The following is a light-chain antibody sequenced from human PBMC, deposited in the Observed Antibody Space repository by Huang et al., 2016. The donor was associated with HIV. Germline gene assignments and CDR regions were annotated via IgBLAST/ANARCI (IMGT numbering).Light chain of an antibody. J-gene: IGKJ2*01. V-gene: IGKV3-20*01. CDR1: QSVSSSY. CDR2: GAS. Sequence: EIVLTQSTGTLSLSPGERATISCRARQSVSSSYLAWYQQKPGQAPRLLIYGASSRATGIPDRFSGSGSGTDFTLTISRLEPEDFAVYYCQQYGSSPYTFGQGTKLEIK. CDR3: QQYGSSPYT.